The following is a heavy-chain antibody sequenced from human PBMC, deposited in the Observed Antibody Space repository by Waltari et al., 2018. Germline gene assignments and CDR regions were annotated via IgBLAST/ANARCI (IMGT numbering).Heavy chain of an antibody. CDR2: MSSSGGVI. CDR3: AREGYGGNSDAFDL. J-gene: IGHJ3*01. Sequence: EVQLVESGGGLVQPGGSLRRSCAASGFLLSNYEMNWIRQAPGKGLEWVSYMSSSGGVIYYIDSVKGRFTISRDNARNSLYLQMNSLRVEDTAVYYCAREGYGGNSDAFDLWGQGTTVTVSS. CDR1: GFLLSNYE. V-gene: IGHV3-48*03. D-gene: IGHD2-21*02.